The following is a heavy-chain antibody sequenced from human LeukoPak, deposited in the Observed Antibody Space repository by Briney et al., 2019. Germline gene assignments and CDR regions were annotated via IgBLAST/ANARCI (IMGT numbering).Heavy chain of an antibody. Sequence: ASVKVSCKASGYTFTGYYMHWVRQAPGQGLEWMGIINPSGGSTSYAQKFQGRVTMTRDTSTSTVYMELSSLRSEDTAVYYCASYDSSNPLRRYFDYWGQGTLVTVSS. CDR1: GYTFTGYY. D-gene: IGHD3-22*01. V-gene: IGHV1-46*01. J-gene: IGHJ4*02. CDR3: ASYDSSNPLRRYFDY. CDR2: INPSGGST.